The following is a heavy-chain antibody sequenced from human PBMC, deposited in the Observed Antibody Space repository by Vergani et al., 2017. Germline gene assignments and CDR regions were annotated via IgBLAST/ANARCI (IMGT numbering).Heavy chain of an antibody. V-gene: IGHV4-61*02. CDR2: IYTSGST. CDR1: GGSISRGSYY. CDR3: ARTAVVVAAMDY. D-gene: IGHD2-15*01. J-gene: IGHJ4*02. Sequence: QVQLQESGPGLVKPSQTLSLTCTVSGGSISRGSYYWSWIRQPAGKGLEWIGRIYTSGSTSNNRFLKSRVTISVDTSKNQFSLKLSSVPAADTAVYYCARTAVVVAAMDYWGQGTLVTVSS.